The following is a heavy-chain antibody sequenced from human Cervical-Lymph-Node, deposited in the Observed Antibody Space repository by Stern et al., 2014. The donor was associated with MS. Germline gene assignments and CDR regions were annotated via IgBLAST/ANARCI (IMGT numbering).Heavy chain of an antibody. CDR1: GFSFSTYP. CDR3: ARANNYYGMDV. V-gene: IGHV3-30*04. CDR2: ISYDGDNK. J-gene: IGHJ6*02. Sequence: QVQLVQSGGGVVRPGRSLRLSCAVSGFSFSTYPMHWVRQAPGKGLDGVAFISYDGDNKSYAESVKGRFTISRDNYKNMLYLQINSLRADDTAVYYCARANNYYGMDVWGQGTTVNVSS. D-gene: IGHD2/OR15-2a*01.